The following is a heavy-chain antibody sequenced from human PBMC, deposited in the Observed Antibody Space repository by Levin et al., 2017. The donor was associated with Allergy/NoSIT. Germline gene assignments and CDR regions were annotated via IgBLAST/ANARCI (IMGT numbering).Heavy chain of an antibody. CDR2: IKQDGSEK. V-gene: IGHV3-7*01. CDR3: ARDPARVGKDAFDI. J-gene: IGHJ3*02. Sequence: GGSLRLSCAVSGFTFSTYWMSWVRQAPGKGLEWVANIKQDGSEKYYVDSVKGRFTISRDNAKNSLYLQMNSLRAEDTAVYYCARDPARVGKDAFDIWGQGTMITVSS. D-gene: IGHD5-18*01. CDR1: GFTFSTYW.